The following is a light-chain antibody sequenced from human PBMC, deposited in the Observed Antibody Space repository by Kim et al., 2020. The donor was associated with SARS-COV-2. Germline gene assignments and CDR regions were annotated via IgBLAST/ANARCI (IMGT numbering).Light chain of an antibody. CDR1: QSVSRSY. V-gene: IGKV3-20*01. J-gene: IGKJ4*01. Sequence: SPGERATLACRASQSVSRSYLAWYQQKPGQAPRLLIYGASNRATGIPDRFSGSGSGTDFTLTISRLEPEDFAIYHCQQYDSSPFTFGGGTKVDIK. CDR3: QQYDSSPFT. CDR2: GAS.